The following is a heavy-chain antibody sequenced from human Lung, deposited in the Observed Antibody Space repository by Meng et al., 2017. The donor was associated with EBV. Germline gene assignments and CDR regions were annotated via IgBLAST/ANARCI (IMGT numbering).Heavy chain of an antibody. J-gene: IGHJ5*02. CDR2: IPSDASHNK. V-gene: IGHV3-30*18. D-gene: IGHD1-14*01. CDR3: AKDLSGRFDP. CDR1: GFTFSSYA. Sequence: VQLLESXXGLMQRGWXLRLSCAASGFTFSSYAMTWVRQAPGKGPEWVAIIPSDASHNKYYADSVKGRFTISRDNSKNTLYLQMNSLRTEDTAVYYCAKDLSGRFDPWGQGTLVTVSS.